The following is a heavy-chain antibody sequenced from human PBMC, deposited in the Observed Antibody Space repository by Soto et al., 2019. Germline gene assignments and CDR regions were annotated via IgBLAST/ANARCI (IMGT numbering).Heavy chain of an antibody. CDR2: IYYSGST. CDR3: ARAYGYYFDY. V-gene: IGHV4-59*01. D-gene: IGHD4-17*01. CDR1: GGSISSYY. Sequence: QVQLQESGPGLVKPSETLSLTCTVSGGSISSYYWSWIRQPPGKGLEWLGYIYYSGSTNYNPSLKSRVTISVDTSKNQFSLKLSSVTAADTAVYYCARAYGYYFDYWGQGTLVTVSS. J-gene: IGHJ4*02.